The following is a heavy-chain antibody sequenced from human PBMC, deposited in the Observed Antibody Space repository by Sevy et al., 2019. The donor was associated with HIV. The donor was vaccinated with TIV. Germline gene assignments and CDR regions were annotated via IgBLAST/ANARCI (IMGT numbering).Heavy chain of an antibody. D-gene: IGHD4-17*01. V-gene: IGHV3-30-3*01. CDR1: GFTFSSYA. Sequence: GGSLRLSCAASGFTFSSYAMHWVRQAPGKGLEWVAVISYDGSNKYYADSVKGRFTISRDNAKNTMYLQMNSLRAEDTAVDDCASDCGDYTNPDYIDDWGQGTLVTVSS. CDR2: ISYDGSNK. J-gene: IGHJ4*02. CDR3: ASDCGDYTNPDYIDD.